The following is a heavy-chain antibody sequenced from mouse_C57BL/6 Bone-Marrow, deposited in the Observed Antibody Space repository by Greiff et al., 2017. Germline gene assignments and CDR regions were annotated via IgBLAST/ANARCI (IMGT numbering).Heavy chain of an antibody. J-gene: IGHJ1*03. CDR2: FYPRDGST. D-gene: IGHD2-1*01. V-gene: IGHV1-85*01. CDR3: AFDGNYVSHWYFDV. CDR1: GYTFTSYD. Sequence: QVQLKESGPELVKPGASVKLSCKASGYTFTSYDINWVKQRPGQGLEWIGWFYPRDGSTKYNEKFKGKATLTVDTSASTAYMELYSLTSEDSAVYFCAFDGNYVSHWYFDVWGTGTTVTVSS.